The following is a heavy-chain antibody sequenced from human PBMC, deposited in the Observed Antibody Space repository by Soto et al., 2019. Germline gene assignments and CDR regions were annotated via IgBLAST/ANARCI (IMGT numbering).Heavy chain of an antibody. Sequence: GESLKISCKGSGYSFTIYWIGWVRQRPGKGLEWMGTIYPGDSCSGYSPSFQGQGTISPDKCISTTYLQWSSLKASDTAICYCARTSGDWAIYYNYGMDVWGQGTTVTVSS. CDR3: ARTSGDWAIYYNYGMDV. V-gene: IGHV5-51*01. CDR1: GYSFTIYW. J-gene: IGHJ6*02. CDR2: IYPGDSCS. D-gene: IGHD2-2*01.